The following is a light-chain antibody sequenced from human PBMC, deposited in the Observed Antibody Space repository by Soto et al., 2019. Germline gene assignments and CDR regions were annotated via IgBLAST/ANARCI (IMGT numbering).Light chain of an antibody. Sequence: DVQMPQSQPSLSSSVGDRVTITCRASQTIRTYLHWYQQKPGKAPNLLIYSASNLQSGVPSRFSGSGSGTDFTLTISSLQPEDSGTYYCQQTYSTLVSFGGGTKVDIK. CDR1: QTIRTY. CDR3: QQTYSTLVS. CDR2: SAS. V-gene: IGKV1-39*01. J-gene: IGKJ4*01.